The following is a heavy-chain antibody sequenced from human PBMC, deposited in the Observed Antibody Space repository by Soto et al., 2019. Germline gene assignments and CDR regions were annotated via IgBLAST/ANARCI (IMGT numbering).Heavy chain of an antibody. J-gene: IGHJ6*02. CDR1: GYTFTSYY. Sequence: ASVKVSCKASGYTFTSYYMHWVRQAPGQGLEWMGIINPSGGSTSYAQKFQGRVTMTRDTSTSTVYMELSSLRSEDTAVYYCAKGPPGGGRSYYFYGMDVWGQGTTVTVSS. CDR2: INPSGGST. CDR3: AKGPPGGGRSYYFYGMDV. V-gene: IGHV1-46*01. D-gene: IGHD3-16*01.